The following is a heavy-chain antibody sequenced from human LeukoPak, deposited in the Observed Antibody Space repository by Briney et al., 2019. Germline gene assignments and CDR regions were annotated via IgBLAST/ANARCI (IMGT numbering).Heavy chain of an antibody. CDR3: ARGPTLGLDI. Sequence: ASVKVSCRASGYTFTAHYIHWVRQAPGQGLEWMGWINPNSGDTTLPQRFQGRVTMTRDTSIITAYMELSSLTSDDTGMYYCARGPTLGLDIWGQGTMVTVSS. CDR1: GYTFTAHY. CDR2: INPNSGDT. V-gene: IGHV1-2*02. J-gene: IGHJ3*02.